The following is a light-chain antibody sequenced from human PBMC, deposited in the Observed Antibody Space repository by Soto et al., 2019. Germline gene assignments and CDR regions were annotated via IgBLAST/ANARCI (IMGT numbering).Light chain of an antibody. CDR2: GAS. J-gene: IGKJ1*01. CDR1: QSVSSSY. CDR3: QQYGSSRWT. V-gene: IGKV3-20*01. Sequence: ESVLSQFPRNLVFCPGERSTPSSRARQSVSSSYLAWYQQKPGQAPRLLIYGASSRATGIPDRFSGSGSGTDFTLTISRLEPEDFAVYYCQQYGSSRWTFGQGTKVDIK.